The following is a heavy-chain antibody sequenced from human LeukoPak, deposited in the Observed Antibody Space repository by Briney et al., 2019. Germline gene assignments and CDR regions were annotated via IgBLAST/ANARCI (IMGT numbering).Heavy chain of an antibody. V-gene: IGHV1-46*01. Sequence: GPVKVSCTASGYTFTNYYMHWVRQAPGQGLEWMGIINPSGGGTNYAQKFQGRVTMTRDTSTSTVYMELSSLRSDDTAFYYCARGNYYDSSGHYAILDYWGQGTLVTVSS. CDR2: INPSGGGT. J-gene: IGHJ4*02. D-gene: IGHD3-22*01. CDR1: GYTFTNYY. CDR3: ARGNYYDSSGHYAILDY.